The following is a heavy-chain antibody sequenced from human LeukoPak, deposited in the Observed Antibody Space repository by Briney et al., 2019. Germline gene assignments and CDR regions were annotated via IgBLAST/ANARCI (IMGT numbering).Heavy chain of an antibody. J-gene: IGHJ5*02. CDR2: IHHSGTT. CDR3: ARDWSWDYGGPVRRWFDP. V-gene: IGHV4-38-2*02. D-gene: IGHD4-23*01. CDR1: GLSINTGYY. Sequence: SETLSLTCSVSGLSINTGYYWGWIRQSPGKGLELIGYIHHSGTTYYNPSLQSRVTISVDLSKNQFSLRLTSVTAADTAVYYCARDWSWDYGGPVRRWFDPWGQGTLVIVSS.